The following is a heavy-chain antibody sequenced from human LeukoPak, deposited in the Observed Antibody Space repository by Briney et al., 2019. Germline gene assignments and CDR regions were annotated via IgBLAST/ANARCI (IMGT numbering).Heavy chain of an antibody. Sequence: GESLKISCKGSGYSFTSYWIGWVRQMPGKGLEWMGIIYPGDSDTRYSPSFQGQVTISADKSISTAYLQWSSLKASDTAMYYCARRGGGGGYWTPVANWFDPWGQGTLVTVSS. J-gene: IGHJ5*02. V-gene: IGHV5-51*01. D-gene: IGHD1-26*01. CDR3: ARRGGGGGYWTPVANWFDP. CDR2: IYPGDSDT. CDR1: GYSFTSYW.